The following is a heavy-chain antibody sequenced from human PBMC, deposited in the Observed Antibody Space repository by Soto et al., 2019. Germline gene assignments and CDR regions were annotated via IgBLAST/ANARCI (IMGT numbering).Heavy chain of an antibody. CDR2: VNPIVGMS. Sequence: QVQLVQSGAEVKKPGSSVKVSCTASGGTFNSYTLNWVRQAPGQRLEWVGRVNPIVGMSSSASKFQGRVTXTXDXXTSKAYMDRTGLKSEDTAVYYCATSYGSGSTHFDSWGQGTLVTVSS. V-gene: IGHV1-69*02. CDR3: ATSYGSGSTHFDS. D-gene: IGHD3-10*01. CDR1: GGTFNSYT. J-gene: IGHJ4*02.